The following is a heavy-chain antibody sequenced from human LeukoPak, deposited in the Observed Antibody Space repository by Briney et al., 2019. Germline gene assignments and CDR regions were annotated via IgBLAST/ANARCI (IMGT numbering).Heavy chain of an antibody. CDR3: ARVVVTSLYGMDV. CDR2: IYSGGST. CDR1: GFTVSSNY. J-gene: IGHJ6*02. Sequence: GGSLRLSCAASGFTVSSNYTSWVRQAPGKGLKWVSVIYSGGSTYYADSVKGRFTISRHNSKNTLYLQMNSLRAEDTAVYYCARVVVTSLYGMDVWGQGTTVTVSS. V-gene: IGHV3-53*04. D-gene: IGHD2/OR15-2a*01.